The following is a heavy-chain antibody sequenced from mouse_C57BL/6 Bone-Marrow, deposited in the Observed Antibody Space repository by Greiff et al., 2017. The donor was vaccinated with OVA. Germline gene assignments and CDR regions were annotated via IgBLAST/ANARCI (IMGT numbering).Heavy chain of an antibody. J-gene: IGHJ1*03. D-gene: IGHD2-3*01. CDR3: ARERGLLRDWYFDV. CDR2: ISYRGST. Sequence: EVQLVESGPGLAKPSQTLSLTCSVTGYSITSDYWHWIRKFPGNKLEYMGSISYRGSTYYIPSLKSLISITRDTSKKQYYLQLNSVTTEDTATYYCARERGLLRDWYFDVWGTGTTVTVSS. CDR1: GYSITSDY. V-gene: IGHV3-8*01.